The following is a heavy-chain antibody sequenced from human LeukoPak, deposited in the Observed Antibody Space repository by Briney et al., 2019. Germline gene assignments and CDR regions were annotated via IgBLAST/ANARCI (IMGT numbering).Heavy chain of an antibody. V-gene: IGHV1-69*06. CDR2: IIPIFGTA. CDR1: GYSFISHW. D-gene: IGHD3-22*01. Sequence: KISCKASGYSFISHWIGWVRQAPGQGLEWMGGIIPIFGTANYAQKFQGRVTITADKSTSTAYMELSSLRSEDTAVYYCARGPLYYDSSGPSAYWGQGTLVTVSS. J-gene: IGHJ4*02. CDR3: ARGPLYYDSSGPSAY.